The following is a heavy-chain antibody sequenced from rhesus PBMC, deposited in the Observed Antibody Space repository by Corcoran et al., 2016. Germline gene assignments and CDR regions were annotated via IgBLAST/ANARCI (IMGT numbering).Heavy chain of an antibody. CDR3: AREGRSGSWDFDY. J-gene: IGHJ4*01. V-gene: IGHV4-169*02. CDR2: IYGSGSST. CDR1: GGSISSSY. D-gene: IGHD6-25*01. Sequence: QVQLQESGPGLVKPSETLSVTCAVSGGSISSSYWSWIRPAPGKGLEWIGYIYGSGSSTNYNPSLKSRVTLSVDTSKNQLSLKLSSVTTADTAVYYCAREGRSGSWDFDYWGQGVLVTVSS.